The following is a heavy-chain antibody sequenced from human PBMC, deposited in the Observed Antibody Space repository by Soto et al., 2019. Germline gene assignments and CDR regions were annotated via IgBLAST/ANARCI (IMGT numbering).Heavy chain of an antibody. J-gene: IGHJ4*02. CDR2: IWYDGSNK. Sequence: QVQLVESGGGVVQPGRSLRLSCAASGFTFSSYGMHWVRQAPGKGLEWVAVIWYDGSNKYYADSVKGRFTISRDNSKNTLYLQMNSLRAEDTAVYYCARGGLGFDYYDISGYSLDYWGQGTLVTVSS. CDR1: GFTFSSYG. CDR3: ARGGLGFDYYDISGYSLDY. D-gene: IGHD3-22*01. V-gene: IGHV3-33*01.